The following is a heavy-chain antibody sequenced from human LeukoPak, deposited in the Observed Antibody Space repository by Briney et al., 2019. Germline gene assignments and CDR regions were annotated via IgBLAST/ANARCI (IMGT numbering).Heavy chain of an antibody. V-gene: IGHV3-21*01. CDR1: GFTFSSYS. CDR2: ISSSSSYI. D-gene: IGHD2-2*01. Sequence: GSLRLSCAASGFTFSSYSMNWVRQAPGKGLAWVSSISSSSSYIYYADSVKGRFTISRDNAKNSLYLQMNSLRAEDTAVYYCARDRLPSTSVKLDVWGQGTTVTVSS. J-gene: IGHJ6*02. CDR3: ARDRLPSTSVKLDV.